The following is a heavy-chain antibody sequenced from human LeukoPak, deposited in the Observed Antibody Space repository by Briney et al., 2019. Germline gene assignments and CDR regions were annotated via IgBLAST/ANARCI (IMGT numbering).Heavy chain of an antibody. CDR2: FSSSGNYI. Sequence: GGSLRLSCAASGFTISSYSMNWVRQAPGRGLEWVSSFSSSGNYIYYADSVKDRFTISRDNAKNSLYLQMNSLRVEDTAVYYCARIEWQGATPRLDYWGQGILVTVSS. D-gene: IGHD1-26*01. V-gene: IGHV3-21*01. CDR1: GFTISSYS. CDR3: ARIEWQGATPRLDY. J-gene: IGHJ4*02.